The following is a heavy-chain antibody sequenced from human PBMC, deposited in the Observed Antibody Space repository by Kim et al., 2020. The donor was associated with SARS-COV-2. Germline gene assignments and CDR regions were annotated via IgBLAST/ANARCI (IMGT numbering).Heavy chain of an antibody. J-gene: IGHJ3*02. CDR3: AKKKARGDYGGNPDDAFDI. D-gene: IGHD4-17*01. CDR2: IYPGDSDT. Sequence: GESLKISCKGSGYSFTSYWIGWVRQMPGKGLEWMGIIYPGDSDTRYSPSFQGQVTISADKSISTAYLQWSSLKASDTAMYYCAKKKARGDYGGNPDDAFDIWGQGTMVTVSS. CDR1: GYSFTSYW. V-gene: IGHV5-51*01.